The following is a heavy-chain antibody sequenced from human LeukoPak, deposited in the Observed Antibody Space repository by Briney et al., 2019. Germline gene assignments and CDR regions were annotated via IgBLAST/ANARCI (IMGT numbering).Heavy chain of an antibody. J-gene: IGHJ4*02. CDR3: AKVSVRDTAMVTPFDY. CDR2: IRYDGSNK. V-gene: IGHV3-30*02. Sequence: GGSLRLSCAASGFTFSSYGMHWVRQAPGKGLEWVAFIRYDGSNKYYADSVKGRFTISRDNSKNTLYLQMNSLRAEDTAVYYCAKVSVRDTAMVTPFDYWGQGTLVTVSS. D-gene: IGHD5-18*01. CDR1: GFTFSSYG.